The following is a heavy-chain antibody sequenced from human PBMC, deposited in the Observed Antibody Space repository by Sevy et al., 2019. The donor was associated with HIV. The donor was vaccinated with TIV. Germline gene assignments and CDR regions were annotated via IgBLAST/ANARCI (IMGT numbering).Heavy chain of an antibody. V-gene: IGHV3-49*03. CDR2: IRSKTYGGTT. CDR3: TRGATIYGDYGVDY. D-gene: IGHD4-17*01. Sequence: GGSLRLSCTASGFTFGDHAMNWFRQAPGKGLEWVGFIRSKTYGGTTEYAASGKGRFTISRDDSKSIAYLQMNSLKTEDTAVYYCTRGATIYGDYGVDYWGQGTLVTVSS. J-gene: IGHJ4*02. CDR1: GFTFGDHA.